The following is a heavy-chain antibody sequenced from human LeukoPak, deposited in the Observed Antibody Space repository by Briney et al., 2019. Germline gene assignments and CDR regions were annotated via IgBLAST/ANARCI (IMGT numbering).Heavy chain of an antibody. V-gene: IGHV4-4*09. J-gene: IGHJ3*01. Sequence: SETLSLTCTVSGGSISSYYWSWIRQPPGKGLEWIGYIFTGGSTSYNPSLKSRVTISVDTSKNQFSLKLISVTAADTAVYYCAAYSGSYPSSNHAFDVWGQGTMVTVSS. CDR2: IFTGGST. CDR1: GGSISSYY. CDR3: AAYSGSYPSSNHAFDV. D-gene: IGHD1-26*01.